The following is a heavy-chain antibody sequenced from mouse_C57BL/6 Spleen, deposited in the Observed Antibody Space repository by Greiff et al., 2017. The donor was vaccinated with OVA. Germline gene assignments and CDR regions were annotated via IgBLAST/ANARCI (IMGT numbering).Heavy chain of an antibody. J-gene: IGHJ1*03. D-gene: IGHD1-1*01. V-gene: IGHV1-82*01. CDR2: IYPGDGDT. Sequence: PLQQSGPELVKPGASVKISCKASGYAFSSSWMNWVKQRPGKGLEWIGRIYPGDGDTNYNGKFKGKATLTADKSSSTAYMQLSSLTSEDSAVYCCTRSFYGSSPYFGVWGTGTTVTVSS. CDR3: TRSFYGSSPYFGV. CDR1: GYAFSSSW.